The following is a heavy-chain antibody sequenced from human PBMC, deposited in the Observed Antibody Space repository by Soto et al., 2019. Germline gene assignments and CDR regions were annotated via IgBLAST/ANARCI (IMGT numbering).Heavy chain of an antibody. Sequence: SETLSLTCTVSGGSISSSSYYWGWIRQPPGKGLEWIGSIYYSGSTYYNPSLKSRVTISVDTSKNQFSLKLSSVTAADTAVYYCSSYYYDSSGYYYVPGVYWGQGTLVTVSS. CDR1: GGSISSSSYY. J-gene: IGHJ4*02. V-gene: IGHV4-39*01. CDR2: IYYSGST. CDR3: SSYYYDSSGYYYVPGVY. D-gene: IGHD3-22*01.